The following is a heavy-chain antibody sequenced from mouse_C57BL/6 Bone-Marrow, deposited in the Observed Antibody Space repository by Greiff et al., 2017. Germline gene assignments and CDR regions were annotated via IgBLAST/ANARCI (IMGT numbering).Heavy chain of an antibody. J-gene: IGHJ4*01. Sequence: QLQQSGPELVKPGASVKISCKASGYSFTSYYIHWVKQRPGQGLEWIGWIYPGSGNTKYNEKFKGKATLTADTSSSTAYMQLSSLTAEDTAVYYCARRGLMDYWGQGTSVTVSS. CDR2: IYPGSGNT. CDR3: ARRGLMDY. D-gene: IGHD3-3*01. V-gene: IGHV1-66*01. CDR1: GYSFTSYY.